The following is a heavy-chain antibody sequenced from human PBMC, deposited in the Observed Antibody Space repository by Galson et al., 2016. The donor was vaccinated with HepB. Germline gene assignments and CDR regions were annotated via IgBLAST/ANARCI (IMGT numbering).Heavy chain of an antibody. D-gene: IGHD2-8*01. CDR3: AGPGFGLILYGFDP. CDR1: GGSISSGGYY. V-gene: IGHV4-31*03. Sequence: TLSLTCTVSGGSISSGGYYWSWIRQHPGKGLEWIGYIHYSGSAYYNPSLKSRVTISVDTSKNQFSLKLSSVTAADTAVYYCAGPGFGLILYGFDPWGQGTLVTVSS. J-gene: IGHJ5*02. CDR2: IHYSGSA.